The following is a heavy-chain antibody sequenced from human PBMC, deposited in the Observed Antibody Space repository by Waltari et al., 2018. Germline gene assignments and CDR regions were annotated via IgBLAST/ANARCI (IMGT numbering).Heavy chain of an antibody. CDR2: IYYSGST. D-gene: IGHD2-15*01. Sequence: VQLVESGGGLVKPGGSLRLSCAASGFTFSNAWMSWVRQAPGKGLEWIGSIYYSGSTYYNPSLKSRVTISVDTSKNQFSLKLSSVTAADTAVYYCARQPWGMVAATVNWGQGTLVTVSS. CDR3: ARQPWGMVAATVN. V-gene: IGHV4-38-2*01. CDR1: GFTFSNAW. J-gene: IGHJ4*02.